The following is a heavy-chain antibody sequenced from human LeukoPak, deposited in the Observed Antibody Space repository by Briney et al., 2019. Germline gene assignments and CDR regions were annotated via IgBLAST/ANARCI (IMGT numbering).Heavy chain of an antibody. CDR1: GGSISSYY. V-gene: IGHV4-59*01. Sequence: SETLSLTCTVSGGSISSYYWSWIRQPPGKGLEWIGYIYYSGSTNYNPSLKSRVTISVDTSKNQFPLKLSSVTAADTAVYYCARSSGWYFDAFDIWGQGTMVTVSS. CDR3: ARSSGWYFDAFDI. J-gene: IGHJ3*02. D-gene: IGHD6-19*01. CDR2: IYYSGST.